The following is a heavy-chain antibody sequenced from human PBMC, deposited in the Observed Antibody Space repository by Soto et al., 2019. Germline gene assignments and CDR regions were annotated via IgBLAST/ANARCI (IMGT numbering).Heavy chain of an antibody. Sequence: QVQLQESGPGLVKPSQTLSLTCTVSGGSISSGGYYWSWIRQHPGKGQEWIGYIYYSGSTYYNPSLKSGVTISVDTSKNQFSLKLSSVTAADTAVYYCARVIAVAGRGWFDPWGQGTLVTVSS. CDR1: GGSISSGGYY. CDR2: IYYSGST. D-gene: IGHD6-19*01. CDR3: ARVIAVAGRGWFDP. J-gene: IGHJ5*02. V-gene: IGHV4-31*03.